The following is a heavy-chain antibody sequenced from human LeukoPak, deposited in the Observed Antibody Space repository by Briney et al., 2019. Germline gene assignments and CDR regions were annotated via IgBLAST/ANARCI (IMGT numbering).Heavy chain of an antibody. J-gene: IGHJ4*02. D-gene: IGHD3-3*01. Sequence: GGSLRLSCSASGFTFSSYNMNWVRQAPGKGLEYVSAISSNRDSTYYADSLKGRFTISRDNSRDTLYLQMSTLRAEDTAVYYCVKGVYYDFWSGFSHFDSWGQGTLVTVSS. CDR1: GFTFSSYN. CDR3: VKGVYYDFWSGFSHFDS. V-gene: IGHV3-64D*09. CDR2: ISSNRDST.